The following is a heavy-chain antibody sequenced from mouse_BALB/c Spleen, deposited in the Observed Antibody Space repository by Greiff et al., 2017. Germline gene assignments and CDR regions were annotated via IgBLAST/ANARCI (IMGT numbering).Heavy chain of an antibody. CDR3: ARAYYGSRPYAMDY. Sequence: DVHLVESGGGLVQPGGSLRLSCATSGFTFTDYYMSWVRQPPGKALEWLGFIRNKANGYTTEYSASVKGRFTISRDNSQSILYLQMNTLRAEDSATYYCARAYYGSRPYAMDYWGQGTSVTVSS. CDR1: GFTFTDYY. CDR2: IRNKANGYTT. J-gene: IGHJ4*01. V-gene: IGHV7-3*02. D-gene: IGHD1-1*01.